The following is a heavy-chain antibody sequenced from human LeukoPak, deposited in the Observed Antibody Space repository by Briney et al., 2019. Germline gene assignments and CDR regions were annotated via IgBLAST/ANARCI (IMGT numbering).Heavy chain of an antibody. D-gene: IGHD6-19*01. CDR1: GFSFSSYA. V-gene: IGHV3-23*01. CDR2: INNSGGST. Sequence: PGESLRFSCAASGFSFSSYAMSWVRQAPGKWLEWVSVINNSGGSTHYADSVKGRFTISRDNSKSTLYLQMNSLRAEDTAVYYCAKGVTSGWRTFDYWGQGTLVTVSS. J-gene: IGHJ4*02. CDR3: AKGVTSGWRTFDY.